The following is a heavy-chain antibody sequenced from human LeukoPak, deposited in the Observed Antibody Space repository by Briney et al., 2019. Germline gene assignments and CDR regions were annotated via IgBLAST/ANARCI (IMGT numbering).Heavy chain of an antibody. V-gene: IGHV3-74*01. Sequence: GGSLRLSCAASGFTFKLYWMHWVRQVPGKRPVWVSRINDDGSDTIYADSVRGRFTISRDDAKNTVYLQMNDLRAEDTAVYYCVRGGPSTWSWGQGTLVTVSS. J-gene: IGHJ5*02. CDR3: VRGGPSTWS. CDR2: INDDGSDT. CDR1: GFTFKLYW. D-gene: IGHD2-15*01.